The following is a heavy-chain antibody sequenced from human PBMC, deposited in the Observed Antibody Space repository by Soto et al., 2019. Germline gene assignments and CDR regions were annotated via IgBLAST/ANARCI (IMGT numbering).Heavy chain of an antibody. CDR2: IYWDDDK. CDR1: GFSLTTSGVG. V-gene: IGHV2-5*02. Sequence: QITLKESGPTRVRPTQPLALTCTFSGFSLTTSGVGVGWIRKTPGKALEWLAVIYWDDDKRYSPSLKSRLTITKDTSKNQVVLTMADMDPVDTATYFCAHRGYMYGNWDHGYFDYWGQGTLVTVSS. J-gene: IGHJ4*02. D-gene: IGHD5-18*01. CDR3: AHRGYMYGNWDHGYFDY.